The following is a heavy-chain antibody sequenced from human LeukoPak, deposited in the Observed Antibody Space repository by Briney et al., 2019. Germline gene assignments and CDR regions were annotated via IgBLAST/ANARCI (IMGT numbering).Heavy chain of an antibody. CDR2: ISAYNGNT. CDR3: ATAGFRYYYDSSGYYHDY. J-gene: IGHJ4*02. CDR1: GYTFTSYG. Sequence: GASVKVSCKASGYTFTSYGISWVRQAPGQGLEWMGWISAYNGNTNYAQKFQGRVTMTEDTSTDTAYMELSSLRSEDTAVYYCATAGFRYYYDSSGYYHDYWGQGTLVTVSS. V-gene: IGHV1-18*01. D-gene: IGHD3-22*01.